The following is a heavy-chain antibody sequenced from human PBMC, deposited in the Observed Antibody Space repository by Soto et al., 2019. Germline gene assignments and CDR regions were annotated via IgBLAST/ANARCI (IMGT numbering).Heavy chain of an antibody. D-gene: IGHD6-19*01. Sequence: QVQLVESGGGVVQPGRSLRLSCAASGFTFSSSGMHWVRQAPGKGLEWVAVTSFDGSSGYYADSVRGRFTISRDNSNKTRYLQMNCLGAEDRAVYYCAKSPPAVGGYFDYGGQGTLVTVPS. CDR2: TSFDGSSG. CDR3: AKSPPAVGGYFDY. V-gene: IGHV3-30*18. J-gene: IGHJ4*02. CDR1: GFTFSSSG.